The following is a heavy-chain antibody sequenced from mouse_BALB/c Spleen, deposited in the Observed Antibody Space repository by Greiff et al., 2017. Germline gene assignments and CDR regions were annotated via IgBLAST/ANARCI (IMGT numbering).Heavy chain of an antibody. CDR1: GFTFSSYG. J-gene: IGHJ2*01. CDR3: ARSDGYYLDY. V-gene: IGHV5-6-3*01. Sequence: EVQVVESGGGLVQPGGSLKLSCAASGFTFSSYGMSWVRQTPDKRLELVATINSNGGSTYYPDSVKGRFTISRDNAKNTLYLQMSSLKSEDTAMYYCARSDGYYLDYWGQGTTLTVSS. CDR2: INSNGGST. D-gene: IGHD2-3*01.